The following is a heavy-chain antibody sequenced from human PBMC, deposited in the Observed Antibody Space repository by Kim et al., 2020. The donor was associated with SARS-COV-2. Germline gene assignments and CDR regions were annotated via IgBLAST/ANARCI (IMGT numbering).Heavy chain of an antibody. D-gene: IGHD3-10*01. Sequence: GGSLRLSCAASGFTFDDYTMHWVRQAPGKGLEWVSLISWDGGSTYYADSVKGRFTISRDNSKNSLYLQMNSLRTEDTALYYCAKDMVRVYYYYGMDVWGQGTTVTVSS. J-gene: IGHJ6*02. CDR1: GFTFDDYT. V-gene: IGHV3-43*01. CDR3: AKDMVRVYYYYGMDV. CDR2: ISWDGGST.